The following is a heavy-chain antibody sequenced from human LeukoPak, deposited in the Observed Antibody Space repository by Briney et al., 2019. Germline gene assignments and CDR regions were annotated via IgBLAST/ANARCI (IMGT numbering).Heavy chain of an antibody. CDR1: GFTFSSYS. Sequence: GGSLRLSCAASGFTFSSYSMNWVRQAPGKELEWVSSISSSSSYIYYADSVKGRFTISRDNAKNSLYLQMNSLRAEDTAVYYCARGRRRSSSWDFDYWGQGTLVTVSS. CDR2: ISSSSSYI. D-gene: IGHD6-13*01. V-gene: IGHV3-21*01. CDR3: ARGRRRSSSWDFDY. J-gene: IGHJ4*02.